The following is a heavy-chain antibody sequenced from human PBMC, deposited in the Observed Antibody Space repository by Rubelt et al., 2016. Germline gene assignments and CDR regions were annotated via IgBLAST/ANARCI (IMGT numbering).Heavy chain of an antibody. CDR1: GGSFSGYY. J-gene: IGHJ4*02. V-gene: IGHV4-34*01. Sequence: QVQLQQWGAGLLKPSETLSLTCAVYGGSFSGYYWSWIRQPPGKGLEWIGEINHSGSTNYNPSLKSRVTISVDTPKNRFFLKLSSVTAADTAVYYCAREGQALSMVRKTYYFDYWGQGTLVTVSS. CDR3: AREGQALSMVRKTYYFDY. CDR2: INHSGST. D-gene: IGHD3-10*01.